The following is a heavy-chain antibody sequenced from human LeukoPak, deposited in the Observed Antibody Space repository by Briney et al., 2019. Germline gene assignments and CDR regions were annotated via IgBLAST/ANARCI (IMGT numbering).Heavy chain of an antibody. CDR3: ARDHNYAFDN. V-gene: IGHV3-11*06. Sequence: GGSLRLSCIGSGFSFGDYAMSWVRQAPGKGLEWISYIGISSGNTKYADSVKGRFTISGDNAKNSLYLQMNSLRVEDTAVYYCARDHNYAFDNWGQGTLVTVSS. J-gene: IGHJ4*02. CDR1: GFSFGDYA. D-gene: IGHD1-1*01. CDR2: IGISSGNT.